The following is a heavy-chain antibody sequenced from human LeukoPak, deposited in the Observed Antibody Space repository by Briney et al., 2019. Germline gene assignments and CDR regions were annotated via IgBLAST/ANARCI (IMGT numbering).Heavy chain of an antibody. CDR1: GGTFSSYA. V-gene: IGHV1-69*13. J-gene: IGHJ4*02. Sequence: ASVKVSCKASGGTFSSYAISWVRQAPGQGLEWMGGIIPIFGTANYAQKFQGRVTITADESTSTAYMELSSLRSEDTAVYYCARSKMAAAGTADDYWGQGTLVTVSS. CDR2: IIPIFGTA. CDR3: ARSKMAAAGTADDY. D-gene: IGHD6-13*01.